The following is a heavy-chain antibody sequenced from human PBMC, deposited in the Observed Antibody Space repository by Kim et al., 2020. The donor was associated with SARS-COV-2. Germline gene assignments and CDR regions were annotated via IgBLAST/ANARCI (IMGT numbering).Heavy chain of an antibody. CDR2: ISSDGVKT. J-gene: IGHJ4*02. Sequence: GGSLRLSCAASGFSFSTYAMGWLRQAPGKGLEWVASISSDGVKTYYGESVRGRLTISRDNYRNALYLEMNFPRAEDTAVYYCGKYVGVSEYSALYANWGQGTLVTVSA. D-gene: IGHD5-12*01. CDR3: GKYVGVSEYSALYAN. V-gene: IGHV3-23*01. CDR1: GFSFSTYA.